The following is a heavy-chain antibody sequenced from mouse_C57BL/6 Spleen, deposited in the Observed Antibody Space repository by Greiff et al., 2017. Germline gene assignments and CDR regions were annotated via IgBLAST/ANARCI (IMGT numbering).Heavy chain of an antibody. CDR2: INPSTGGT. V-gene: IGHV1-42*01. CDR1: GYSFTGYY. CDR3: ARRRYFDV. Sequence: VQLKESGPELVKPGASVKISCKASGYSFTGYYMNWVKQSPEKSLEWIGEINPSTGGTTYNQKFKAKATLTVDKSSSTAYMQLKSLTSEDSAVYYCARRRYFDVWGTGTTVTVSS. J-gene: IGHJ1*03.